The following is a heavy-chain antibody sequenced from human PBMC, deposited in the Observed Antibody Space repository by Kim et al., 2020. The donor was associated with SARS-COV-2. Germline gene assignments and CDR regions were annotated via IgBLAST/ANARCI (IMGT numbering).Heavy chain of an antibody. CDR2: ISDSGST. D-gene: IGHD2-2*01. CDR1: GGSIIIGGYY. CDR3: VRECRSTSCYPYYGMDV. J-gene: IGHJ6*02. V-gene: IGHV4-31*03. Sequence: SETLSLTCTVSGGSIIIGGYYWTWIRQHPVKGLEWIGYISDSGSTYYNPSLKSRLTISLDTSKNQFSLNLTAVTAADTAGYFCVRECRSTSCYPYYGMDVWGQGTTVTVSS.